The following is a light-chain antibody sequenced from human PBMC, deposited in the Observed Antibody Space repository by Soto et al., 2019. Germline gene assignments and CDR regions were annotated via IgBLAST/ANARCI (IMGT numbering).Light chain of an antibody. J-gene: IGKJ5*01. Sequence: VMTQSPANLSVAPKGVAKLSCWASQPVSDKLAWYQQKPGQAHRLIIYGASARALGIPDRFSGSGSGTEFSFTVTSLQSEDFAVYYCQKYDQWQITFGQGKRLEIK. CDR2: GAS. CDR1: QPVSDK. CDR3: QKYDQWQIT. V-gene: IGKV3-15*01.